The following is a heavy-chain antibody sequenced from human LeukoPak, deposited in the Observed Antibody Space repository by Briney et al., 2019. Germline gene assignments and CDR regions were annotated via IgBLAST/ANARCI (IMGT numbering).Heavy chain of an antibody. V-gene: IGHV4-59*12. J-gene: IGHJ4*02. Sequence: SETLSLTCTVSGGSISSYYWNWIRQPPGKGLEWIGYIYYSGSTNYNPSLKSRVTISVDTSKNQFSLKVSSVTAADTAIYYCGKTDIYFNPIDYWGPGSLVTVSS. CDR3: GKTDIYFNPIDY. CDR2: IYYSGST. CDR1: GGSISSYY. D-gene: IGHD3-9*01.